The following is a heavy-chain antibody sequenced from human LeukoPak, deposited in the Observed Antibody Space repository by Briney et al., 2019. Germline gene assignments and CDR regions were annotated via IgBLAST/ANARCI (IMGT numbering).Heavy chain of an antibody. CDR1: GGTFRNYA. Sequence: SVKVSCKASGGTFRNYAISWVRQAPGQGLEWMGRIIPMFGTTNYAQNFQGRVTITTDESTSTAYMEVSSLRIEDTAVYYCASVTVTTWAPDGHMDVWGKGTTVTVS. CDR3: ASVTVTTWAPDGHMDV. J-gene: IGHJ6*03. V-gene: IGHV1-69*05. D-gene: IGHD4-11*01. CDR2: IIPMFGTT.